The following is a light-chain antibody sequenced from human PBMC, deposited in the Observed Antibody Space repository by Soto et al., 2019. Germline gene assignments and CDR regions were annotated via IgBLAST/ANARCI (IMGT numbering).Light chain of an antibody. CDR3: AAWEGSRSGGM. CDR2: RNN. J-gene: IGLJ2*01. CDR1: SSNIGSNY. V-gene: IGLV1-47*01. Sequence: QSVLTQPPSASGTPGQRVTISCSGSSSNIGSNYVYWYQQLPGTAPKLLIYRNNQRPSGVPDRFSGSKSGTSASLAISGLRSEDEADYYCAAWEGSRSGGMVGGGTKVTVL.